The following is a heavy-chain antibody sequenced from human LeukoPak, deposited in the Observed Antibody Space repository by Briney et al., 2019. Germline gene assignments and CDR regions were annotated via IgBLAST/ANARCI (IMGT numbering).Heavy chain of an antibody. Sequence: SGPTLVKPTQPLTLTCTFSGFSLTTNGVGVGWIRQPPGKAPEWLALIYWDDYKRYSPSLKNRLTVTRDTSKNQVVLTMTNMDPVDTATYYCAHRHTPAGTARWFDPWGQGILVIVSS. CDR3: AHRHTPAGTARWFDP. CDR2: IYWDDYK. V-gene: IGHV2-5*02. D-gene: IGHD1-26*01. CDR1: GFSLTTNGVG. J-gene: IGHJ5*02.